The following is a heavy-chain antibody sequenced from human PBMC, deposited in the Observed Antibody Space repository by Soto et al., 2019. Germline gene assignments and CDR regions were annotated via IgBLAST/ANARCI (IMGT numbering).Heavy chain of an antibody. J-gene: IGHJ4*02. CDR3: ARHGYSSSWYDRYYFDY. CDR1: GGSISSSSYY. D-gene: IGHD6-13*01. CDR2: IYYSGST. Sequence: PSETLSLTCTVSGGSISSSSYYWGWIRQPPGKGLEWIGSIYYSGSTYYNPSLKSRVTISVDTSKNQFSLKLSSVTAADTAVYYCARHGYSSSWYDRYYFDYWGQGTLVTVSS. V-gene: IGHV4-39*01.